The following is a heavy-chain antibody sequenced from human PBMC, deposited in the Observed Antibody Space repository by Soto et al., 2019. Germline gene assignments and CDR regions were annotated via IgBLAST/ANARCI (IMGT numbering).Heavy chain of an antibody. J-gene: IGHJ5*02. CDR2: IYYTGNT. Sequence: SETLSLTCTVSGVSISSGHHYWSWLRQQTGKGLEWIGHIYYTGNTYYSPSLKSRVSISLDTSKNQFSVKLTSVTAADTAVYFCAGSVAIAAPFDPWGQGSLVT. CDR3: AGSVAIAAPFDP. V-gene: IGHV4-31*02. CDR1: GVSISSGHHY. D-gene: IGHD6-13*01.